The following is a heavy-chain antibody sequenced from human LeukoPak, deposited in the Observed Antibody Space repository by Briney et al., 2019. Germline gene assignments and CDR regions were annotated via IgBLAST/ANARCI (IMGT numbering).Heavy chain of an antibody. CDR2: INSDGSST. CDR1: GFTFSSYW. V-gene: IGHV3-74*01. CDR3: ARDRHSSMCSSGWPYWYFDL. Sequence: GGSLRLSCAASGFTFSSYWMHWVRQAPGKGLVWVSRINSDGSSTSYADSVKGRFTISRDNAKNTLYLQMNSLRAEDTAVYYCARDRHSSMCSSGWPYWYFDLWGRGTLVTVSS. D-gene: IGHD6-19*01. J-gene: IGHJ2*01.